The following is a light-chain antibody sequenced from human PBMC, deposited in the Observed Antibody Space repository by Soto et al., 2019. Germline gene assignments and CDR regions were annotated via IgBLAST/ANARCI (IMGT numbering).Light chain of an antibody. CDR2: DTS. CDR3: LLSYTGARPVV. V-gene: IGLV7-46*01. CDR1: TGDVTSGHW. J-gene: IGLJ2*01. Sequence: QTVVTQEPSLTVSPGGTVTLTCGSSTGDVTSGHWPYWFQQKPGQAPRTPIFDTSKKHSWTPARFSGSLLGGKAALTLSGAQPEDEADYYCLLSYTGARPVVFGGGTKLTVL.